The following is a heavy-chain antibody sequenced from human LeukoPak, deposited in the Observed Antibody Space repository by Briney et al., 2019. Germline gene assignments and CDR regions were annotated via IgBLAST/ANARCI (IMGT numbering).Heavy chain of an antibody. J-gene: IGHJ4*02. CDR2: IKQDGSEK. CDR3: ARVQSYGDYRY. CDR1: GFTFSSYW. V-gene: IGHV3-7*01. D-gene: IGHD4-17*01. Sequence: PGGSLELPLAASGFTFSSYWMSWVGQAPGKGLEWVANIKQDGSEKYYVDSVKGRFTISRDNAKNSLYLQMNSLRAEDTAVYYCARVQSYGDYRYWGQGTLVTVSS.